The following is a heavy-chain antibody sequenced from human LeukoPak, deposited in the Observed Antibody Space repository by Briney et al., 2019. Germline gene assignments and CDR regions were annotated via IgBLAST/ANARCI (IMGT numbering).Heavy chain of an antibody. CDR3: ATFCAYCYYGMDV. CDR1: GFSFSSYW. Sequence: GGSLRLSCAASGFSFSSYWVAWVCQAPGKGLEWVANINKDGSEKYYVDSVKDRFTISKDNAKNSLYLQMNSLRPDDTAVYYCATFCAYCYYGMDVWGQGTTVTVSS. J-gene: IGHJ6*02. CDR2: INKDGSEK. V-gene: IGHV3-7*02. D-gene: IGHD3-16*01.